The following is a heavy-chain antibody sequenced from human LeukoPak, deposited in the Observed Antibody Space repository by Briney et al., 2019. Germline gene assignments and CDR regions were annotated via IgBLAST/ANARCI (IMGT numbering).Heavy chain of an antibody. CDR1: GYTFNLFA. J-gene: IGHJ4*02. D-gene: IGHD3-10*01. V-gene: IGHV1-18*01. CDR2: INPHTGST. CDR3: ARDGYYGSGSPTDY. Sequence: GASVKVSCKTSGYTFNLFAITWVRQAPGQGLEWEGWINPHTGSTNSAQRVKGRVTLTTDTSTSTAYMELRSLRSDDTAVYYCARDGYYGSGSPTDYWGQGTLVTVSS.